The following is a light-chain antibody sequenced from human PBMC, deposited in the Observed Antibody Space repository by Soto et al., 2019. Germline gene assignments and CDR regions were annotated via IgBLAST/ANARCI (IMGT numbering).Light chain of an antibody. J-gene: IGKJ2*01. CDR2: LTS. Sequence: DIHMTQSPSSLSASVGYIFTITCRASRSIGNYLNWYQKKPESAPKLLIYLTSSLQSGVPSRLSGSGSGTDLTITISSMQTEDFATYYCQQSYSNPYSFGQGTQVDIK. CDR1: RSIGNY. V-gene: IGKV1-39*01. CDR3: QQSYSNPYS.